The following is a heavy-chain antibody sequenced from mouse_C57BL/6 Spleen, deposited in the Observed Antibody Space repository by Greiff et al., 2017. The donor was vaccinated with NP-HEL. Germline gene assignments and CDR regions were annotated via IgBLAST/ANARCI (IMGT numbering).Heavy chain of an antibody. Sequence: EVQGVESGGGLVKPGGSLKLSCAASGFTFSSYAMSRVRQTPEKRLEWVATISDGGSYTYYPDNVKGRFTISRDNAKNNLYLQMSHLKSEDTAMYYCAREEDDYDGYAMDYWGQGTSVTVSS. D-gene: IGHD2-4*01. CDR1: GFTFSSYA. J-gene: IGHJ4*01. CDR2: ISDGGSYT. V-gene: IGHV5-4*01. CDR3: AREEDDYDGYAMDY.